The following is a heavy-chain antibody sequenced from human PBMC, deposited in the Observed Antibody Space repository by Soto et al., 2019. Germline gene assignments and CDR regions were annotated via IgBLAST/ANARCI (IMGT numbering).Heavy chain of an antibody. Sequence: PSETLSLTCAVYGGSFSGYYWSWIRQPPGKGLEWIGEINNSGSTNYNQSLKSRVTISVDTSKNKFSLKLSTVTAADTAVYYCARVRHRMTKHYCYHGMDVWGQGPTATVS. CDR1: GGSFSGYY. CDR3: ARVRHRMTKHYCYHGMDV. V-gene: IGHV4-34*01. J-gene: IGHJ6*02. CDR2: INNSGST.